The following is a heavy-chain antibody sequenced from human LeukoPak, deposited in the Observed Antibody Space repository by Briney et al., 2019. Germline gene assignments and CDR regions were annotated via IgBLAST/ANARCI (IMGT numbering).Heavy chain of an antibody. D-gene: IGHD6-13*01. CDR1: GFTFSSYA. CDR2: ISGST. J-gene: IGHJ4*02. CDR3: AKDRGRSSSWYFDY. Sequence: GGSLRLSCAASGFTFSSYAMSWVRQAPGKGLEWVSAISGSTYYADSVKGRFTISRDNSKNTLYLQMNSLRAEDTAVYYCAKDRGRSSSWYFDYWGPGTLVTVSS. V-gene: IGHV3-23*01.